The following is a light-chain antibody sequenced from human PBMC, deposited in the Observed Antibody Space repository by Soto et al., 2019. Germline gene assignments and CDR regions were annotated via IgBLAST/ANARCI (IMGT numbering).Light chain of an antibody. Sequence: EIVLTQSPGTLSLSPGERATPFCRASQSVSSSYLAWYQQKPGQAPRLLIYGASSRATGIPDRFSGSGSGTDFTLTISRLEPEDFAVYYCQQYGSSPWTFGQGTKVDIK. V-gene: IGKV3-20*01. CDR3: QQYGSSPWT. CDR2: GAS. J-gene: IGKJ1*01. CDR1: QSVSSSY.